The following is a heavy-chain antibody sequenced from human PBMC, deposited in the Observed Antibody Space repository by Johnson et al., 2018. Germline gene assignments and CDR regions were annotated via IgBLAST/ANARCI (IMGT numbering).Heavy chain of an antibody. D-gene: IGHD5-18*01. CDR2: ISYAGSNK. V-gene: IGHV3-30*18. J-gene: IGHJ6*02. CDR3: AKDIDSYGNYNYGLDG. Sequence: QVQLVQSGGGVVQPGRSLRLSCAASGFTFSNYGMHWVRQAPGKGLEWVALISYAGSNKYYADSAQVRFTNSRGTSKNTLSLQMNSLRPEDTAVYFCAKDIDSYGNYNYGLDGWGQGTTVTVFS. CDR1: GFTFSNYG.